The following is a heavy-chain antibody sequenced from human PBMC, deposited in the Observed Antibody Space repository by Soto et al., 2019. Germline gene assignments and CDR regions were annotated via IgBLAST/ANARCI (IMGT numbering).Heavy chain of an antibody. J-gene: IGHJ6*03. CDR3: ESRVGGGYYYYYMDV. V-gene: IGHV3-66*01. CDR1: GFTVSSNY. D-gene: IGHD3-16*01. Sequence: PGGCLRLSCAASGFTVSSNYMSWVRQAPGKGLEWVSVIYSGGSTYYADSVKGRFTISRDNSKNTLYLQMNSLRAEDTAVYYCESRVGGGYYYYYMDVWGKGTTVTVSS. CDR2: IYSGGST.